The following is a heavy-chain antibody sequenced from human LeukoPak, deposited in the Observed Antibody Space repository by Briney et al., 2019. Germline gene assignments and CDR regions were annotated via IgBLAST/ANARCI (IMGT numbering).Heavy chain of an antibody. J-gene: IGHJ4*02. Sequence: PGGSLRLSCAASGFTFSSYEMNWVRQAPGKGLEWVSYISSSGSTIYYADSVKGRFTISRDNAKNSLYLQMNSLRAEDTAVYYCAKDRYGGNSNLDYFGYWGQGTLVTVSS. V-gene: IGHV3-48*03. CDR2: ISSSGSTI. D-gene: IGHD4-23*01. CDR3: AKDRYGGNSNLDYFGY. CDR1: GFTFSSYE.